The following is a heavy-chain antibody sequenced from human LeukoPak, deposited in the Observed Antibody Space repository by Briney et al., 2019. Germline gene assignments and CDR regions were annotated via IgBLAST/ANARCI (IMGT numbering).Heavy chain of an antibody. Sequence: GRSLRLSCAVSGFTFNIYSMHWVRQAPGKGLEWVTVISPDGTTKYYQDSVKGRFTVSRDNSKNTLYLLMNSLRPEDTAVYFCARGEDYSNPYYYYYYMEVWGKGTTVTVAS. CDR1: GFTFNIYS. CDR2: ISPDGTTK. V-gene: IGHV3-30*04. J-gene: IGHJ6*03. CDR3: ARGEDYSNPYYYYYYMEV. D-gene: IGHD4-11*01.